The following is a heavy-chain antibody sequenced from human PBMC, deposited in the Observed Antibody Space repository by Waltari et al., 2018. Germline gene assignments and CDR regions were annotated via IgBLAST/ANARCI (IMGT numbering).Heavy chain of an antibody. D-gene: IGHD6-13*01. J-gene: IGHJ6*03. V-gene: IGHV4-38-2*01. CDR1: GYSISSGYY. CDR3: ARRAAIAATGPTYYMDV. CDR2: IYHSGGT. Sequence: QVQLQESGPGLVKPSETLSLTCAVSGYSISSGYYWGWIRQPPGKGLEWIGSIYHSGGTCYNPSLKGRVTISVDTSKNQFSLKLSSVTAADTAVYYCARRAAIAATGPTYYMDVWGKGTTVTVSS.